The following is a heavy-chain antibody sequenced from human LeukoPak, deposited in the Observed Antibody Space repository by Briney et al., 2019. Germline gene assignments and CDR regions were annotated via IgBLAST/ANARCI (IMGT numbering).Heavy chain of an antibody. V-gene: IGHV4-39*07. J-gene: IGHJ5*02. CDR1: GGSISTSSYY. Sequence: SETLSLTCTVSGGSISTSSYYWGWTRQPPGKGLEWIGSIYYSGSTYYNPSLKSRVTISVDTSKNQFSLKLTSVTAADTAVYYCARNRLLYNWFDPWGQGTLVTVSS. CDR2: IYYSGST. CDR3: ARNRLLYNWFDP. D-gene: IGHD2-2*01.